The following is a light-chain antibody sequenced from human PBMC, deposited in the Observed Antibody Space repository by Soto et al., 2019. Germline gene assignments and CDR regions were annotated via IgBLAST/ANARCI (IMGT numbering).Light chain of an antibody. CDR2: DVS. CDR3: SSYTSSSTLV. CDR1: SSDIGGYNY. J-gene: IGLJ2*01. Sequence: QSALTQPASVSGSPGQSITISCTGTSSDIGGYNYVSWYQLHPGKAPKLMIYDVSNRPSGISNRFSGSKSGNTASLTISGLPAEDEADYYCSSYTSSSTLVFGGGTKLTVL. V-gene: IGLV2-14*03.